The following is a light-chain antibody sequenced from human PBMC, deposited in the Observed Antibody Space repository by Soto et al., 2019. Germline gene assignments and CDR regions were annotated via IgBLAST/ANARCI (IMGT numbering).Light chain of an antibody. CDR3: QQYNYWWT. V-gene: IGKV3-15*01. Sequence: EIVMTQSPATLSVSPGERATFSCRASQSVSSDLAWYQQKPGQAPRLLIYGASTRATAIPARFSGSGSGTEFTLTISSLQSEDFAVYYCQQYNYWWTFGQGTKVEIK. J-gene: IGKJ1*01. CDR2: GAS. CDR1: QSVSSD.